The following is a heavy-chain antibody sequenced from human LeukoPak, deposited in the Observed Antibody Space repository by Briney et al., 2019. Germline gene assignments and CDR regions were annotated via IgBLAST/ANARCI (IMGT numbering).Heavy chain of an antibody. D-gene: IGHD5-12*01. Sequence: SVKVPCKASGGTFSSYVVDWVRQAPGQGLEWMGRIIPVFGPANYAQKFQGRVTITADETTSTAYMELTSLRSEDTAVYYCARRRIVATRSPIDYWGQGTLVTVSS. J-gene: IGHJ4*02. CDR1: GGTFSSYV. V-gene: IGHV1-69*13. CDR2: IIPVFGPA. CDR3: ARRRIVATRSPIDY.